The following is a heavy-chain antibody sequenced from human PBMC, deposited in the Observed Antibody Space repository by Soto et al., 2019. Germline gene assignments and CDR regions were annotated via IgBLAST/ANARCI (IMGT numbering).Heavy chain of an antibody. V-gene: IGHV4-39*01. CDR2: IYYSGST. CDR1: GGSISSSSYY. J-gene: IGHJ5*02. D-gene: IGHD4-17*01. CDR3: AGSPMTTVTTNWFDP. Sequence: PSETLSLTCTVSGGSISSSSYYWGWIRQPPGKGLEWIGSIYYSGSTCYNPSLKSRVTISVDTSKNQFSLKLSSVTAADTAVYYCAGSPMTTVTTNWFDPWGQGTLVTVSS.